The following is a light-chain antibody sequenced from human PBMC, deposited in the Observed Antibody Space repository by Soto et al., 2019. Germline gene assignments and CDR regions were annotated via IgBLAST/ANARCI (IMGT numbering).Light chain of an antibody. Sequence: QSALTQPASVSGSPGQSITISCTGASGDVASFNLVSWYQHLPGKAPKLLIYEGTKRPSGVSNRFSGSKSGSTASLTISGLQAEDEADYYCSSYAGSRTFYVFGSGTKLTVL. CDR2: EGT. CDR3: SSYAGSRTFYV. CDR1: SGDVASFNL. J-gene: IGLJ1*01. V-gene: IGLV2-23*01.